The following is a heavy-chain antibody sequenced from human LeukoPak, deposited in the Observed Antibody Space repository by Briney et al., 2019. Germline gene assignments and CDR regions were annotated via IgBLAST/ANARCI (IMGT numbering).Heavy chain of an antibody. CDR3: ARVPTVGSSWRHWYNWFDP. D-gene: IGHD6-13*01. J-gene: IGHJ5*02. CDR2: INPNSGGT. V-gene: IGHV1-2*02. Sequence: SVKVSCKASGYTFTGYYMHWVRQAPGQGLEWMGWINPNSGGTNYAQKFQGRVTMTRDTSISTAYMELSRLRSDDTAVYYCARVPTVGSSWRHWYNWFDPWGQGTLVTVSS. CDR1: GYTFTGYY.